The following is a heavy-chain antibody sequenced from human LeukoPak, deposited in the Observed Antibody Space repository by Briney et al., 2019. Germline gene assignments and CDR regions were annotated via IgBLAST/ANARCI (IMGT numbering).Heavy chain of an antibody. D-gene: IGHD1-26*01. CDR1: GFTFSSYW. CDR3: ARGLIVGAIDY. CDR2: INSDGSTT. Sequence: GGSLRLSCAASGFTFSSYWMHWVRQAPGKGLVWVSRINSDGSTTNYADSVKGRFTISRDNAKNTLRLQMNSLRADDTAVYYCARGLIVGAIDYWGQGTLVTVSS. V-gene: IGHV3-74*01. J-gene: IGHJ4*02.